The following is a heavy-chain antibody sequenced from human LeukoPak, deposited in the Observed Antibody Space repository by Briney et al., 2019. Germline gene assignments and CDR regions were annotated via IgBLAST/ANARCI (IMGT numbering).Heavy chain of an antibody. CDR3: ARDVVVTSSPRAFDI. Sequence: SATVSLTCTVSGDSVTSGGYFGTWIRQHPGKGLEWIGCISNSGTTSYNPSVKSRVSVSVDTSNNQFSLSLSSVTAADTAVYYCARDVVVTSSPRAFDIWGQGTMVTVFS. J-gene: IGHJ3*02. V-gene: IGHV4-31*03. CDR1: GDSVTSGGYF. CDR2: ISNSGTT. D-gene: IGHD2-21*02.